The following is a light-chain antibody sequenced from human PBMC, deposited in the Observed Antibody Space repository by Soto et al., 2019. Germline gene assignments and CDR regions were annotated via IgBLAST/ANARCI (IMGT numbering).Light chain of an antibody. J-gene: IGKJ1*01. Sequence: DIQMTQSPSTLSASVGDRVTLTCRASQSISSWLAWYQQRPGQAPKVLIYKASGLESGVPSRFSGSGSGTEFTLTISSLQPDDFAAYYCQQYNSYPWTFGQGTKVEIK. V-gene: IGKV1-5*03. CDR3: QQYNSYPWT. CDR2: KAS. CDR1: QSISSW.